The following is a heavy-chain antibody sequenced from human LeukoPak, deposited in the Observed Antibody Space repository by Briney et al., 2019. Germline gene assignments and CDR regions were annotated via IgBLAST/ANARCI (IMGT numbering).Heavy chain of an antibody. CDR2: ISSSGSTI. Sequence: GGSLRLSCAASGFAFSTYSMNWVRQAPGKGLEWVSYISSSGSTIYYADSVKGRFTISRDNAKNSLYLQMNSLRAEDTAVYYCARDWGLSVFGVGPRFDYWGQGTLVTVSS. D-gene: IGHD3-3*01. J-gene: IGHJ4*02. CDR1: GFAFSTYS. V-gene: IGHV3-48*04. CDR3: ARDWGLSVFGVGPRFDY.